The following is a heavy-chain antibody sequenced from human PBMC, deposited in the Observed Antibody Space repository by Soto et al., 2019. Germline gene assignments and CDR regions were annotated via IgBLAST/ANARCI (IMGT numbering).Heavy chain of an antibody. J-gene: IGHJ5*02. CDR1: GGSISSYY. CDR3: ARGDYDFWSGSPKNTRFDP. D-gene: IGHD3-3*01. V-gene: IGHV4-59*01. Sequence: SETLSLTCTVSGGSISSYYWSWIRQPPGKGLEWIGYIYYSGSTNYNPSLKSRVTISVDTSKNQFSLKLRSVTAADTAVYYCARGDYDFWSGSPKNTRFDPWGQGTLVTVSS. CDR2: IYYSGST.